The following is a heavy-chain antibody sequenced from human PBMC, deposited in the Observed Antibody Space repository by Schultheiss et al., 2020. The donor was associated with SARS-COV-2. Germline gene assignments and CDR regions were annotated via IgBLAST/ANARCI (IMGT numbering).Heavy chain of an antibody. CDR3: ARSRRPQTYNWFDP. CDR2: ISAYNGNT. Sequence: ASVKVSCKASGYTFISYGISWVRQAPGQGLEWMGWISAYNGNTNYAQRLQGRVTITADESTSTAYMELTSLRSEDTAVYYCARSRRPQTYNWFDPWGQGTLVTVSS. V-gene: IGHV1-18*01. CDR1: GYTFISYG. J-gene: IGHJ5*02.